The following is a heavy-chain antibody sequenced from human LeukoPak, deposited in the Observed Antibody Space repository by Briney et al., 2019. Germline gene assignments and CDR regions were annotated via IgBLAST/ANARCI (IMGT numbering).Heavy chain of an antibody. Sequence: SQTLSLTCTVSGGSISSGGYYWSWIRQHPGKGLEWIGYIYYSGSTYYNPSLKSRVTISVDTSKNQFSLKLSSVAAADTAVYYCARTRRTYFDYWGQGTLVTVSS. CDR2: IYYSGST. CDR3: ARTRRTYFDY. J-gene: IGHJ4*02. V-gene: IGHV4-31*03. CDR1: GGSISSGGYY.